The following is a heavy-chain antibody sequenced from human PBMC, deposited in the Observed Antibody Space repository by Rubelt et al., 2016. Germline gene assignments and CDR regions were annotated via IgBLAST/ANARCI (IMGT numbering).Heavy chain of an antibody. CDR1: GYTFTSCG. V-gene: IGHV1-18*01. J-gene: IGHJ5*02. CDR3: ARVRFGDSWFDP. Sequence: QVQLVQSGAEVKKPGASVKVSWTASGYTFTSCGISWVRPAAGHGLEWMGLSSAYNGNTNYAQKLQGRVTMTPDTPTSTAYMELMSLRSDDTAVYYCARVRFGDSWFDPWGQGTLVTVSS. D-gene: IGHD3-10*01. CDR2: SSAYNGNT.